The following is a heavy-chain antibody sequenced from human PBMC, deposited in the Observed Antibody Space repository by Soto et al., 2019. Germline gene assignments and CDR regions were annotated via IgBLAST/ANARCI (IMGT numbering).Heavy chain of an antibody. Sequence: GGSLSLSCAASGFTFSSYSMNWVRQAPGKGLEWVSSISSSSSYIYYADSVKGRFTISRDNAKNSLYLQMNSLRAEDTAVYYCARAETYCSGGSCADYYYYMDVWGKGTTVTVSS. CDR3: ARAETYCSGGSCADYYYYMDV. CDR1: GFTFSSYS. J-gene: IGHJ6*03. CDR2: ISSSSSYI. V-gene: IGHV3-21*01. D-gene: IGHD2-15*01.